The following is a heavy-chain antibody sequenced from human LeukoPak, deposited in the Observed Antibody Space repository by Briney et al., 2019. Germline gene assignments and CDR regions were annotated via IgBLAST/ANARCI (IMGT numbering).Heavy chain of an antibody. J-gene: IGHJ3*02. CDR2: INHSGST. CDR3: ARGPPTRPRIGGGWTRYTKAHAFDI. D-gene: IGHD2-15*01. CDR1: GGSFSGYY. Sequence: SETLSLTCAVYGGSFSGYYWSWIRQPPGKGLEWIGEINHSGSTNYNPSLKSRVTISVDTSKNQFSLKLSSVTAADTAVYYCARGPPTRPRIGGGWTRYTKAHAFDIRGQGTMVTVSS. V-gene: IGHV4-34*01.